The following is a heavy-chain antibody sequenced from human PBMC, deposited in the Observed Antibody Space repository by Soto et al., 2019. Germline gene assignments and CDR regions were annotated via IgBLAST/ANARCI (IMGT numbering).Heavy chain of an antibody. CDR1: GGCMSSRSYY. CDR2: IYYSGST. J-gene: IGHJ6*03. CDR3: SRHPPAARHYYYYYYMDV. V-gene: IGHV4-39*01. Sequence: SETLALTCTVSGGCMSSRSYYWGWIRQPPGRGLEWIGSIYYSGSTYYNPSLKSRVTISVDTSKNQFSLKLSSVTAADTAVYYCSRHPPAARHYYYYYYMDVWGKGTTVTFSS. D-gene: IGHD6-6*01.